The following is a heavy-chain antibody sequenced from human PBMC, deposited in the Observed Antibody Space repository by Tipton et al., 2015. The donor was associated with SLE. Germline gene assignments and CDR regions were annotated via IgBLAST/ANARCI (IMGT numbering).Heavy chain of an antibody. CDR2: ISGSGSGA. Sequence: SLRLSCAASGFTFSNHAMSWVRQAPGKGLEWVSAISGSGSGAYYADSVKGRFTISRDNSKNMVYLQMSSLRAEDTAIYYCAKKVTTSTFDYWGQGTLVTVSS. V-gene: IGHV3-23*01. D-gene: IGHD4-17*01. CDR3: AKKVTTSTFDY. J-gene: IGHJ4*02. CDR1: GFTFSNHA.